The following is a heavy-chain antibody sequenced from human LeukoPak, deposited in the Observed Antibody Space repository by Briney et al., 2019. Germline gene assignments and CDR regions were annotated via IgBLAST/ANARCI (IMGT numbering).Heavy chain of an antibody. CDR1: GFTFSSYG. Sequence: PGRSLRLSCAASGFTFSSYGMHWVRQAPGKGLEWVAVIWYDGSNKYYADSVKGRFTISRDNSKNTLYLQMNSLRAEDTAVYYCARDRGFWSGFDYWGQGTLVTVSS. D-gene: IGHD3-3*01. V-gene: IGHV3-33*01. CDR3: ARDRGFWSGFDY. J-gene: IGHJ4*02. CDR2: IWYDGSNK.